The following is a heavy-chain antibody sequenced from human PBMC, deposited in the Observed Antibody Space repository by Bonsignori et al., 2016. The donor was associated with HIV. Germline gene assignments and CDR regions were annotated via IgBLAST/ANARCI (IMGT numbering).Heavy chain of an antibody. CDR2: ISGSGGST. V-gene: IGHV3-23*01. D-gene: IGHD1-7*01. CDR3: AKDLGWNYVKLWDY. Sequence: WIRQPPGKGLEWVSAISGSGGSTYYADSVKGRFTISRDNSKNTLYLQMNSLRAEDTAVYYCAKDLGWNYVKLWDYWGQGTLVTVS. J-gene: IGHJ4*02.